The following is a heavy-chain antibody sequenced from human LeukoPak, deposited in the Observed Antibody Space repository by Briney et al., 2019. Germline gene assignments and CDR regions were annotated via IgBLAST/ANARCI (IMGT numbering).Heavy chain of an antibody. CDR2: TYYRSKWYN. D-gene: IGHD6-6*01. Sequence: SQTLSLTCAISGDSVSSNSAAWNWIRQSPSRGLEWLGRTYYRSKWYNDYAVSVKSRITINPDTSKNQFSLQLNSVTPEDTAVYYCARGPYSSSSLYADYFDYWGQGTLVTVSS. CDR3: ARGPYSSSSLYADYFDY. V-gene: IGHV6-1*01. CDR1: GDSVSSNSAA. J-gene: IGHJ4*02.